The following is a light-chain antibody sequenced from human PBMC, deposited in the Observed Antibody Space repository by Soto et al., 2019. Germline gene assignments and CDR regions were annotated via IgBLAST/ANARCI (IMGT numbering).Light chain of an antibody. CDR2: DTS. V-gene: IGLV7-46*01. Sequence: QSVLTQEPSLTVSPGGTVTLTCGSSTGAVTSNHHPYWFQQKAGQAPRTLIYDTSNKHSWTPARFSGSLLGDKAALTRSGAQPEDEAQYYCLLSYNAARVFGGGTKLTVL. CDR1: TGAVTSNHH. CDR3: LLSYNAARV. J-gene: IGLJ2*01.